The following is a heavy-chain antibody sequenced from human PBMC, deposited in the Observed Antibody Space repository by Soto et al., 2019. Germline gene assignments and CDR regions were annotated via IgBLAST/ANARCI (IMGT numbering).Heavy chain of an antibody. CDR2: INHSGST. Sequence: QVQLQQWGAGLLKPSETLSLTCAVYGGSFSGYYWSWIRQPPGKGLEWIGEINHSGSTNYNPSLKRRVTKSVKPSKNQISLKLSTVTAADTAVYHCARGERPSGLHVWGQGNTVTVSS. J-gene: IGHJ6*01. CDR1: GGSFSGYY. CDR3: ARGERPSGLHV. V-gene: IGHV4-34*01.